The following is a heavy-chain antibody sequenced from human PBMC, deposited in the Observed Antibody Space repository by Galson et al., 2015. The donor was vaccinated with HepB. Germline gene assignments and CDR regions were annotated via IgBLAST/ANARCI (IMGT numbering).Heavy chain of an antibody. CDR1: GFTFSNYV. J-gene: IGHJ6*03. CDR3: AKGGAPSGYYFMDV. CDR2: IRASGTNT. V-gene: IGHV3-23*01. D-gene: IGHD7-27*01. Sequence: SLRLSCAASGFTFSNYVMSWVRQAPGKGLEWVSSIRASGTNTYYADSVKGRFTISGDNSKNTLFLQMNSLRADDTAVFYCAKGGAPSGYYFMDVWGKGTTVTVSS.